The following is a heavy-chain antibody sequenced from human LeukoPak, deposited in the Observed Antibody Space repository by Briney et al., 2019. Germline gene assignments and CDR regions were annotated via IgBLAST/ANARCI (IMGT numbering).Heavy chain of an antibody. J-gene: IGHJ4*02. CDR1: GGSFSGYY. CDR3: ARAPTPTSFQTGYGSGSPPYFDY. Sequence: PSETLSLTCAVYGGSFSGYYWSWIRQPPGKGLEWIGEINHSGSTNYNPSLKSRVTISVDTSKNQFSLKLSSVTAADTALYYCARAPTPTSFQTGYGSGSPPYFDYWGQGTLVTVSS. CDR2: INHSGST. D-gene: IGHD3-10*01. V-gene: IGHV4-34*01.